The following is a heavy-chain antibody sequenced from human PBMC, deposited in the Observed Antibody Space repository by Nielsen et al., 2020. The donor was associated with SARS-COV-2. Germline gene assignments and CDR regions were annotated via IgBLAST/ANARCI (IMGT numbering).Heavy chain of an antibody. D-gene: IGHD1-26*01. Sequence: ASVKVSCKASGYTFNNYDINWVRQATGQGLEWMGWIDPNNGNTGYTQKFQGRVTMTRDTSISTAYMELSSLRSDDTAVYYCARMDVGPTLEKWFDPWGQGTLVTVSS. V-gene: IGHV1-8*01. CDR1: GYTFNNYD. J-gene: IGHJ5*02. CDR2: IDPNNGNT. CDR3: ARMDVGPTLEKWFDP.